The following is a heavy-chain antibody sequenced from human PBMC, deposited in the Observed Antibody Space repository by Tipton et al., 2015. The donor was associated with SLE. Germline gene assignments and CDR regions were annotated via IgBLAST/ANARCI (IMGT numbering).Heavy chain of an antibody. CDR1: GGSMTSGSYY. V-gene: IGHV4-39*07. CDR2: SHYSGST. Sequence: TLSLTCTVSGGSMTSGSYYWGWIRQSPGKGLEWIGSSHYSGSTFYSSSFESRVTISLDTSNNQFSLRLSSVTAADTAVYYCARSRWWSYFYYGLDVWGQGTTVTVSS. D-gene: IGHD2-15*01. J-gene: IGHJ6*02. CDR3: ARSRWWSYFYYGLDV.